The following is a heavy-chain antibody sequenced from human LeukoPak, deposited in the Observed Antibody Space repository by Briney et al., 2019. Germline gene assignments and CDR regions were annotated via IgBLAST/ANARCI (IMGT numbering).Heavy chain of an antibody. CDR3: ARRVPRGSWIFDY. J-gene: IGHJ4*02. V-gene: IGHV4-39*01. CDR2: IYYSGST. D-gene: IGHD2-15*01. CDR1: GGSISSSSYY. Sequence: PSETLSLTCTVSGGSISSSSYYWGWIRQPPGKGLEWIGSIYYSGSTYYNPSLKSRVTISVDTSKNQFSLKLRSVTAADTAVYYCARRVPRGSWIFDYWGQGTLVTVSS.